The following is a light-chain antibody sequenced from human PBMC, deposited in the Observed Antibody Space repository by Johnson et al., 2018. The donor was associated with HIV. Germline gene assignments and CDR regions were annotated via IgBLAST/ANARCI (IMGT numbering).Light chain of an antibody. Sequence: QPVLTQPPSVSAAPGQKVTISCSGSNSNIGNNYVSWYQQLPGTAPKLLIYDNNKRPSGIPDRFSGSKSGTSATLGITGLQTGDEADYYCGTWDSILSAVRFGTGTKVTVL. CDR1: NSNIGNNY. J-gene: IGLJ1*01. CDR2: DNN. CDR3: GTWDSILSAVR. V-gene: IGLV1-51*01.